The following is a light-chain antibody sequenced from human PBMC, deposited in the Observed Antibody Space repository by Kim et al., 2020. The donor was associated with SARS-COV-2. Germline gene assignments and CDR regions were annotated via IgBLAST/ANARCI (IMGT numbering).Light chain of an antibody. Sequence: GCEGDIVTSACRRRQGISNSLAWYRQKPGKGPMLLIYGASTLRSGVPSRFRGSGSGTDFTLTISSLQPEDAATYYCQKYNSAPWTFGQGTKVDIK. CDR2: GAS. CDR1: QGISNS. J-gene: IGKJ1*01. V-gene: IGKV1-27*01. CDR3: QKYNSAPWT.